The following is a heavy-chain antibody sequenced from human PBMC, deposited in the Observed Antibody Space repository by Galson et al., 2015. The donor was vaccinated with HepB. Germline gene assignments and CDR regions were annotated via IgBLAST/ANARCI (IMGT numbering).Heavy chain of an antibody. Sequence: CAISGDSVSSNSAAWNWIRQSPSRGLEWLGRTYYRSKWYNDYAVSVKSRITINPDTSKNQFSLQLNSVTPEDTAVYYCARDRYIVVVTATLAFDIWCQGTMVTVSS. D-gene: IGHD2-21*02. CDR2: TYYRSKWYN. CDR1: GDSVSSNSAA. V-gene: IGHV6-1*01. CDR3: ARDRYIVVVTATLAFDI. J-gene: IGHJ3*02.